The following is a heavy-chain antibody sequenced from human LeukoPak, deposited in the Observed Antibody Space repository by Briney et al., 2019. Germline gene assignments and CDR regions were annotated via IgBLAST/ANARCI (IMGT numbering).Heavy chain of an antibody. V-gene: IGHV1-69*04. CDR3: ARHLGAAAAFDY. D-gene: IGHD6-13*01. CDR1: GGTFSSYA. CDR2: IIPILGIA. Sequence: SVKVSCKASGGTFSSYAISWVRQAPGQGLEWMGRIIPILGIANYAQKFQGRVTITADKSTSTAYMELSSLRSEDRAVYYCARHLGAAAAFDYWGQGTLVTVSS. J-gene: IGHJ4*02.